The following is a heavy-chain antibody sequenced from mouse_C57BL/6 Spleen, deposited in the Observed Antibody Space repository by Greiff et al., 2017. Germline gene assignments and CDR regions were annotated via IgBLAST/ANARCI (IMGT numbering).Heavy chain of an antibody. CDR3: ARSATAWYYAMDY. CDR1: GYTFTSYW. V-gene: IGHV1-53*01. J-gene: IGHJ4*01. CDR2: INPSNGGT. Sequence: VQLQESGTELVKPGASVKLSCKASGYTFTSYWMHWVKQRPGQGLEWIGNINPSNGGTNYNEKFKSKATLTVDKSSSTAYMQLSSLTSEDSAVYYCARSATAWYYAMDYWGQGTSVTVSS. D-gene: IGHD1-2*01.